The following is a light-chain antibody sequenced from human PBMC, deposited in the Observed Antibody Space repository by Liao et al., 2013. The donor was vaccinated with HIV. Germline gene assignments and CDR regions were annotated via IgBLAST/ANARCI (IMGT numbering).Light chain of an antibody. CDR2: DDS. J-gene: IGLJ3*02. V-gene: IGLV3-25*03. CDR3: QSADNSGAYWV. Sequence: YELTQPPSVSVSPGQTARITCSGDTLPKQYAYWYQQKPGQAPLLVMSDDSERPSGIPERFSGSSSGTTVTLTISRVQAEDEADYYCQSADNSGAYWVFGGGTKLTVL. CDR1: TLPKQY.